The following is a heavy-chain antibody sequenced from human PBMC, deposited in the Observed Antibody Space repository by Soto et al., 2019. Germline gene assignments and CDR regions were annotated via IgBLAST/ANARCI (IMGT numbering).Heavy chain of an antibody. V-gene: IGHV3-74*01. CDR1: GFTFSSDW. J-gene: IGHJ4*02. Sequence: GGSLRLSCAASGFTFSSDWMHWVRQAPGKGLVWVSRINTDGSGTTYADSVKGRFTISRDNAKNSLYMQMNSLRAEDTAVYYCARVGPPSDYWGQGTLVTVSS. CDR3: ARVGPPSDY. CDR2: INTDGSGT.